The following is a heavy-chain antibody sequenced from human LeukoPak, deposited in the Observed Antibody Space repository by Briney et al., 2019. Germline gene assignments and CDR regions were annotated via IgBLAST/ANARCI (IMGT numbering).Heavy chain of an antibody. V-gene: IGHV3-30*02. J-gene: IGHJ4*02. CDR1: EFTFSKYA. CDR3: AKDLEYSGSGTPGAFDY. D-gene: IGHD3-10*01. Sequence: GGSLRLSCAASEFTFSKYAMHWVRQAPDTGLEWVTFIRYDGSTQYYIDSVKGRFTISRDNAKNTMYLKMNSLRTEDTAIYYCAKDLEYSGSGTPGAFDYWGQGTLVTVSA. CDR2: IRYDGSTQ.